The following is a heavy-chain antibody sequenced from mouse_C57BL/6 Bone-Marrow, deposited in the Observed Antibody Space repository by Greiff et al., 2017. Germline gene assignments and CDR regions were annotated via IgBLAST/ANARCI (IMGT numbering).Heavy chain of an antibody. D-gene: IGHD1-1*01. CDR3: TSEYYGSSDPYYAMDY. V-gene: IGHV6-6*01. Sequence: DVTLVESGGGLVQPGGSMKLSCAASGFNFSNAWMDWVRQSPEKGLEWVAEIRNKANNHATYYAESVKGRFTISRDDSKSSVYLQMNSLRAEDTGIYYCTSEYYGSSDPYYAMDYWGQGTSVTVSS. CDR1: GFNFSNAW. CDR2: IRNKANNHAT. J-gene: IGHJ4*01.